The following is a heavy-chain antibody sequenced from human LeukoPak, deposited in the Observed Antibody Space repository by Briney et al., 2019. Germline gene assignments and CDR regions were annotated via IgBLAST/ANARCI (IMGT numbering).Heavy chain of an antibody. V-gene: IGHV1-18*01. CDR3: ARGILTFYYYYMDV. CDR1: GYTFTSYG. CDR2: ISAYNGNT. Sequence: ASVKVSCKASGYTFTSYGISWVRQAPGQGLEWMGWISAYNGNTNYAQKLQGRVTMTTDTSTSTAYMEPRSLRSDDTAVYYCARGILTFYYYYMDVWGKGTTVTISS. D-gene: IGHD2-8*01. J-gene: IGHJ6*03.